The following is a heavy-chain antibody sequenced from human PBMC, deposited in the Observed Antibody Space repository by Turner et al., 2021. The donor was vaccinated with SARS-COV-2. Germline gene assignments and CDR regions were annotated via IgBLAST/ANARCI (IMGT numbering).Heavy chain of an antibody. CDR3: ATVPPYGDYFDY. D-gene: IGHD4-17*01. CDR2: ISGSGGST. V-gene: IGHV3-23*01. Sequence: EVQLLASGGGLVQPGGSLRLSCAASGFTFSSYAMSWVRQAPGKGLEWVSAISGSGGSTYYADFVKGRSTISRDTSKNTLYLQMNSLRAEDTAVYYCATVPPYGDYFDYWGQGTLVTVSS. CDR1: GFTFSSYA. J-gene: IGHJ4*02.